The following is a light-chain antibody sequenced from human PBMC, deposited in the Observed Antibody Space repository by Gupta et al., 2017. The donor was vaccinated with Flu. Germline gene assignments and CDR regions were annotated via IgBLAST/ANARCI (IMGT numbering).Light chain of an antibody. CDR3: QVWDSSSDPLYV. CDR2: DDT. J-gene: IGLJ1*01. CDR1: NTGSKS. Sequence: SHGLTQPPSVSVAPEQTARITCGGNNTGSKSVHWYQQKPGQAPVLIVYDDTDRPSGIPERFSGSNSGNTATLTISRVEAGEEADYYCQVWDSSSDPLYVFGTGTKVTVL. V-gene: IGLV3-21*02.